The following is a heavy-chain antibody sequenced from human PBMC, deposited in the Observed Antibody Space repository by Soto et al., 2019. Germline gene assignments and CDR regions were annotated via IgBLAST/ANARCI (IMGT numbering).Heavy chain of an antibody. CDR3: ARGIEAAGPPYYNVRDV. CDR1: GYTFTSYG. CDR2: ISAYNGNT. D-gene: IGHD6-25*01. Sequence: GASVKVSCKASGYTFTSYGISWVRQAPGQGLEWMGWISAYNGNTNYAQKLQGRVTMTTDTSTSTAYMELRSLRSDDTAVYYCARGIEAAGPPYYNVRDVGGKGTTVTVSS. V-gene: IGHV1-18*01. J-gene: IGHJ6*04.